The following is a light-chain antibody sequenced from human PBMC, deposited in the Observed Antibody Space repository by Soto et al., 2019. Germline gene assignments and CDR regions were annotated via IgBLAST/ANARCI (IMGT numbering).Light chain of an antibody. Sequence: EIVLAQSPRTPSLSPGERATPSCRASQSVSSSYLAWYQQKPGQAPRLLIHGASSRATGIPDRISGSGSGTDFTLTISRLEPEDFAVYYCQQYGSSPITFGQGTRLEIK. CDR2: GAS. CDR1: QSVSSSY. CDR3: QQYGSSPIT. V-gene: IGKV3-20*01. J-gene: IGKJ5*01.